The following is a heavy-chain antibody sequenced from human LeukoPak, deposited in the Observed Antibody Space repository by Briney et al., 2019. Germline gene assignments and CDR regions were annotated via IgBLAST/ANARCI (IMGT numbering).Heavy chain of an antibody. CDR3: ARHTTYYYDSSGYD. CDR1: GGSISSSSYY. Sequence: SETLSLTCTVSGGSISSSSYYWGWIRQPPGKGLEWIGSIYYSGSTYYNPSLKSRVTISVDTSKNQFSLKLSSVTAADTAVYYCARHTTYYYDSSGYDWGQGTLVTVSS. CDR2: IYYSGST. V-gene: IGHV4-39*01. D-gene: IGHD3-22*01. J-gene: IGHJ4*02.